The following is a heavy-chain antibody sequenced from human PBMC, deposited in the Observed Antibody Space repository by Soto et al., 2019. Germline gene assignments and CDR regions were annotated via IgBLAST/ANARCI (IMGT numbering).Heavy chain of an antibody. D-gene: IGHD4-17*01. CDR1: GFTFSDYS. V-gene: IGHV3-48*04. CDR3: ARVQYGGHVRAFDI. J-gene: IGHJ3*02. CDR2: ITGSSTII. Sequence: PGGSLRLSCAVSGFTFSDYSMQWVRQAPGKGLEWISYITGSSTIIYYADCVKGRFTISRDNAKNSLYLRMNSLRAEDTAVYYCARVQYGGHVRAFDIWGQGTMVTVSS.